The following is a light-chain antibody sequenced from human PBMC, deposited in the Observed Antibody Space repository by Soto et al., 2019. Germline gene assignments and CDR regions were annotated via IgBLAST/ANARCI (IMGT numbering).Light chain of an antibody. J-gene: IGLJ2*01. CDR1: TSNIGSNA. CDR3: AAWDDRLNGVI. CDR2: SNA. Sequence: QSVLTQTPSASGTPGQRVIIFCSGSTSNIGSNAVSWYQQLPGTATKLLIYSNAQRPSGVSDRFSGSRSGTSASLAISGLQYEDESDYFCAAWDDRLNGVIFGGGTKLTVL. V-gene: IGLV1-44*01.